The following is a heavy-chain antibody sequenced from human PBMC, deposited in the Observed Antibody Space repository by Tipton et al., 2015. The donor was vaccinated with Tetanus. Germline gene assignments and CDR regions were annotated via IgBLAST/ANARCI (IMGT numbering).Heavy chain of an antibody. D-gene: IGHD3-3*01. CDR3: ARDSSQGLIDFWSGFHDQIDY. CDR1: GFTFSSNA. V-gene: IGHV3-33*01. Sequence: SLRLSCAASGFTFSSNAMHWVRQAPGKGLEWVAVIWFDGSQEKYADSVKGRFTISRDNSNSTLYLHMNSLRAGDTATYYCARDSSQGLIDFWSGFHDQIDYWGHGTLVTASS. CDR2: IWFDGSQE. J-gene: IGHJ4*01.